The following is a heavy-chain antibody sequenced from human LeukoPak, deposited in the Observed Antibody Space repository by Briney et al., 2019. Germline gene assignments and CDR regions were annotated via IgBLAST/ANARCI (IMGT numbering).Heavy chain of an antibody. D-gene: IGHD7-27*01. CDR1: GYTFTAYY. CDR3: ARRLTGVDY. CDR2: INPNSGGT. J-gene: IGHJ4*02. V-gene: IGHV1-2*02. Sequence: ASVKVSCKASGYTFTAYYMNWVRQAPGQGLEWMGWINPNSGGTNYAQNVEGRGTMTRDTSISTVYMELNSLRSDDTAVYYCARRLTGVDYWGQGTQVPVSS.